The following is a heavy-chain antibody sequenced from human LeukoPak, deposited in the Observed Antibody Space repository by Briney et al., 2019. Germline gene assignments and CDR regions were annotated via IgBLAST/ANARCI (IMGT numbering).Heavy chain of an antibody. Sequence: GGALRLSCAAPRFTFSGDWMSWGREAPGEGREWVAHIKEDGSERHYVDSIKGRFTISRDNAKNSLFLQMSSLRDEDTAVYFCARDSAKGGSEGMIGASDYWGQGTLVTVSS. CDR2: IKEDGSER. D-gene: IGHD1-26*01. CDR3: ARDSAKGGSEGMIGASDY. CDR1: RFTFSGDW. J-gene: IGHJ4*02. V-gene: IGHV3-7*01.